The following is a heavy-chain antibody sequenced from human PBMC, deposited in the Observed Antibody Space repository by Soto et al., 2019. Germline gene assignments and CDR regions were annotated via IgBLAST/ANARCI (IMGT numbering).Heavy chain of an antibody. CDR1: GFTVSSYA. CDR3: AREGCDSSGYYIDH. D-gene: IGHD3-22*01. CDR2: ISYDGSNK. V-gene: IGHV3-30-3*01. Sequence: PGGSLRLSCAASGFTVSSYAMRWVRQAPGKGLEWVAVISYDGSNKYYADSVKGRFTISRDNSKNTLYLQMNSLRAEDTAVYYCAREGCDSSGYYIDHWGQGTLVTVSS. J-gene: IGHJ4*02.